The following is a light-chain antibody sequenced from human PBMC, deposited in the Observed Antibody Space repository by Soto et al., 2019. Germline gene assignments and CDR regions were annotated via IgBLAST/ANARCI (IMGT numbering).Light chain of an antibody. J-gene: IGLJ1*01. CDR3: QSYDTSLYGYV. CDR1: SSNIGAGYD. CDR2: GNS. Sequence: QSVLTQPPSVSGAPGQRVTISCTGSSSNIGAGYDVHWYQQLPGTAPKLLIYGNSNRPSGVPDRFFGYKSGTSASLAITGLQAEDESDYYCQSYDTSLYGYVFGTGTKLTVL. V-gene: IGLV1-40*01.